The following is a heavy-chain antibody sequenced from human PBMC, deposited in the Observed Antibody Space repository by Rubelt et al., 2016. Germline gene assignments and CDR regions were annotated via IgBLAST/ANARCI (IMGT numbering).Heavy chain of an antibody. V-gene: IGHV4-34*02. CDR1: GGSLTDFY. CDR3: ARHRYSSSWYGEYNWFDP. D-gene: IGHD6-13*01. J-gene: IGHJ5*02. Sequence: QVQLRQWGAGLLKPSETLSLTCDVYGGSLTDFYWNWIRQTPGKGLEWIGDITHSGTTNYNPSLKSRVTISVDTSKNQFSLNRSAVTAAESAVDYCARHRYSSSWYGEYNWFDPWGQGTLVTVSS. CDR2: ITHSGTT.